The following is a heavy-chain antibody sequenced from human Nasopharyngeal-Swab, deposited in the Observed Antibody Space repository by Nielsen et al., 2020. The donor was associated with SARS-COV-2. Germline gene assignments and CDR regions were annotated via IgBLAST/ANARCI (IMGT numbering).Heavy chain of an antibody. CDR1: GFTFSRYG. V-gene: IGHV3-30*18. D-gene: IGHD5-18*01. Sequence: GESLKISCAASGFTFSRYGMHWVRQAPGKGLEWVAVISYDGSNKYYADSVKGRFTISRDNSKNTLYLQMNSLRAEDTAVYYCAKVHVDTAMVMDSWGQGTLVTVSS. CDR2: ISYDGSNK. J-gene: IGHJ4*02. CDR3: AKVHVDTAMVMDS.